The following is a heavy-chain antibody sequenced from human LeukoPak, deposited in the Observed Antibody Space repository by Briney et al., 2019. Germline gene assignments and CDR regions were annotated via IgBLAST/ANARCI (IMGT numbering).Heavy chain of an antibody. V-gene: IGHV4-31*03. CDR1: GGSISSGGYY. J-gene: IGHJ4*02. CDR3: ARTIVGAIRYYFDY. Sequence: PSETLSLTCTVSGGSISSGGYYWSWIRQHPGKGLEWIGYIYYSGSTYYNPSLKSRVTISVDTSKNQFSLKLSSVTAADTAVYYSARTIVGAIRYYFDYWGQGTLVTVSP. CDR2: IYYSGST. D-gene: IGHD1-26*01.